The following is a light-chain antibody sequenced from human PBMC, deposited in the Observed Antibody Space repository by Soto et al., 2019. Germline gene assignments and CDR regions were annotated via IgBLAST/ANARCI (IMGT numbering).Light chain of an antibody. CDR2: GAS. J-gene: IGKJ2*01. CDR3: QQYGSSLYT. Sequence: EIVLTQSPGTLSLSPGERATLSCRASQSVSSSYLAWYQQKPGQAPRLLIYGASSRATGIPDRFSGSGSGTDFPLTISRLAPEDFAVYYCQQYGSSLYTFGQGTKLEIK. V-gene: IGKV3-20*01. CDR1: QSVSSSY.